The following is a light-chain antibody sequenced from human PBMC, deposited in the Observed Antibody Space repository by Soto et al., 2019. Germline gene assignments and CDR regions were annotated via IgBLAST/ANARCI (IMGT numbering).Light chain of an antibody. CDR2: DAS. V-gene: IGKV3-15*01. CDR1: QNINSN. J-gene: IGKJ2*01. Sequence: EIVMTQSPATLSVSPGERATLSCRASQNINSNLAWYQQKPGQAPRLLIYDASTRATGIQARFSGSGSGTEFTLTISSLPSEDLAVYYCQQYNLWPDTFGQGTKLEI. CDR3: QQYNLWPDT.